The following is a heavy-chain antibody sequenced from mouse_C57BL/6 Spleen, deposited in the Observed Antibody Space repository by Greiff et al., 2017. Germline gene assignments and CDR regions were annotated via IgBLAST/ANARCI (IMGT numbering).Heavy chain of an antibody. J-gene: IGHJ2*01. CDR3: ARGVYDGYYVDY. Sequence: QVQLQQPGAELVRPGSSVKLSCKASGYTFTSYWMNWVKQRPIQGLEWIGNIDPSDSETHYNQKFKDKATLTVDKSSSTAYMQLSSLTSEDSAVYYCARGVYDGYYVDYWGQGTTLTVSS. CDR2: IDPSDSET. D-gene: IGHD2-3*01. CDR1: GYTFTSYW. V-gene: IGHV1-52*01.